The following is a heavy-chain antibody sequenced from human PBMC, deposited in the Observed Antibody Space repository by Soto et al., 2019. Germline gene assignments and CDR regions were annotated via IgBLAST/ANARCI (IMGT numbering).Heavy chain of an antibody. CDR1: GGTFSSYT. J-gene: IGHJ4*02. V-gene: IGHV1-69*02. D-gene: IGHD4-17*01. CDR2: IIPILGIA. Sequence: QVQLVQSGAEVKKPGSSVKVSCKASGGTFSSYTISWVRQAPGQGLEWMGRIIPILGIANYAQKFQGRVTITADKSTSTAYMELSSLRSEDTAVYYCASVAPSKDYGGNSVDYFDYWGQGTLVTVSS. CDR3: ASVAPSKDYGGNSVDYFDY.